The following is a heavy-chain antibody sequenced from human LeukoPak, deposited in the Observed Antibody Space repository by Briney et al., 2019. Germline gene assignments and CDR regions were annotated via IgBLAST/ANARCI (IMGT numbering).Heavy chain of an antibody. CDR3: ARADRLDGGPYLIGP. CDR1: GYSFTDYY. V-gene: IGHV1-2*02. CDR2: INPNSGGT. J-gene: IGHJ5*02. D-gene: IGHD2-21*01. Sequence: ASVKVSCKTSGYSFTDYYMHWVRQAPGQGLEWMGWINPNSGGTSSVQKFQGRVTMTRDTSITTVYMEVSWLTSDDTAIYYCARADRLDGGPYLIGPWGQGTLVTVSS.